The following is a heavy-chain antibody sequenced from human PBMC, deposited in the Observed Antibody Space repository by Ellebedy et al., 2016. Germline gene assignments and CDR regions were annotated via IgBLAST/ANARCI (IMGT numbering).Heavy chain of an antibody. D-gene: IGHD3-22*01. J-gene: IGHJ4*02. CDR2: ISGSNGNT. CDR3: AREGAYDSGGYYELFDY. V-gene: IGHV1-18*01. CDR1: GYSFSSYT. Sequence: ASVKVSXXGSGYSFSSYTIGWVRQAPGQGLEWMGWISGSNGNTKYAQKFQGRVTMTTDTSTNTAYMELRSLRPDDTAVYYCAREGAYDSGGYYELFDYWGQGTLVTVSS.